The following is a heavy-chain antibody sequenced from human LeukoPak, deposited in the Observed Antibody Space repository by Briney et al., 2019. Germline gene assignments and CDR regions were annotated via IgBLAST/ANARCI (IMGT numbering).Heavy chain of an antibody. J-gene: IGHJ4*02. CDR2: TYYRSKWYN. D-gene: IGHD6-19*01. CDR3: ARDLGNTGWYTFDY. Sequence: SQTRSLTSALSGDSVSSNNAAWNWIRQSPSRGLEWLGSTYYRSKWYNDYAGSLYGRITISPDTSKNQCSLHLNSVTPEDTAVYYCARDLGNTGWYTFDYWGQGILVTVSS. CDR1: GDSVSSNNAA. V-gene: IGHV6-1*01.